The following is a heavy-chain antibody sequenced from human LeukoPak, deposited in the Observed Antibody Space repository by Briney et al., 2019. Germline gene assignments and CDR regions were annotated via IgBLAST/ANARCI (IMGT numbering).Heavy chain of an antibody. Sequence: PGGSLRLSCAASGFTFDDYAMHWVRQAPGKGLEWVSGINWNSGSIDYADSVKGRFTISRDNAKNSLYLQMNSLRAEDTAFYYCAKDLWAARVGSMDVWGQGTTVTVSS. CDR2: INWNSGSI. CDR3: AKDLWAARVGSMDV. CDR1: GFTFDDYA. V-gene: IGHV3-9*01. D-gene: IGHD2-21*01. J-gene: IGHJ6*02.